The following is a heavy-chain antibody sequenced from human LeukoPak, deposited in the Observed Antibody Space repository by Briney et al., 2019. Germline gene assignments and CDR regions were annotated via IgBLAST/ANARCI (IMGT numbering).Heavy chain of an antibody. CDR2: ISTSSTYI. Sequence: GGSLRLSCAASGFTFSSFDMNWVRQAPGKGLEWVSSISTSSTYIYYADSVKGRFTVSRDSAKNSLYLQMNSLRAEDTAVYYCARGPYSSNWYVDYWGQGALVTVAS. CDR1: GFTFSSFD. V-gene: IGHV3-21*06. J-gene: IGHJ4*02. CDR3: ARGPYSSNWYVDY. D-gene: IGHD6-13*01.